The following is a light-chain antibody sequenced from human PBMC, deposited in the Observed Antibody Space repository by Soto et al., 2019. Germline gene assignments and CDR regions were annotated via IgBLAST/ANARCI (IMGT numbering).Light chain of an antibody. V-gene: IGLV1-40*01. CDR2: SNN. J-gene: IGLJ3*02. CDR1: SSNIGAGYD. CDR3: QSFDSSLSGGV. Sequence: QSVLTQPPSVSGAPGQRVTISCTGSSSNIGAGYDVHWYQQLPGTAPKLLIYSNNNRPSGVPDRFSGSKSGTSASLAITGLLAEDEADYYCQSFDSSLSGGVFGGGTKLTVL.